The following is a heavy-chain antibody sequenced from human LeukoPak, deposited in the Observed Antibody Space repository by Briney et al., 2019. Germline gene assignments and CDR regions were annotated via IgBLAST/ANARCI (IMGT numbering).Heavy chain of an antibody. J-gene: IGHJ4*02. CDR2: IRYDGSNK. Sequence: GGSLRLSCAASGFTFSSYGMHWVRQAPGKGLEWVAFIRYDGSNKYYADSVKGRFTISRDNSKNTLYLRMNSLRAEDTAVYYCAKDGGGSYLYYFDYWGQGTLVTVSS. CDR1: GFTFSSYG. D-gene: IGHD1-26*01. CDR3: AKDGGGSYLYYFDY. V-gene: IGHV3-30*02.